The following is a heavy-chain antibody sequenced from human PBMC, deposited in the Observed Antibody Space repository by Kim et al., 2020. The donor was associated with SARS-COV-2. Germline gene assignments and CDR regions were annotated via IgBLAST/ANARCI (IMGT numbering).Heavy chain of an antibody. V-gene: IGHV4-59*13. Sequence: SETLSLTCTVSGGSISSYYWSWIRQPPGKGLEWIGYIYYSGSTNYNPSLKSRVTISVDTSKNQFSLKLSSVTAADTAVYYCASATGYRGRNAFDIWGQGTMVTVSS. CDR3: ASATGYRGRNAFDI. J-gene: IGHJ3*02. CDR2: IYYSGST. D-gene: IGHD3-9*01. CDR1: GGSISSYY.